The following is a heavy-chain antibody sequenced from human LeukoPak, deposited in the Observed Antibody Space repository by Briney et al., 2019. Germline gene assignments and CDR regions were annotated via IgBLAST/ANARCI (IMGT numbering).Heavy chain of an antibody. CDR1: GFTFDDYA. CDR2: ISWNSGSI. V-gene: IGHV3-9*03. CDR3: AKDSTNYYGSGSCFDY. J-gene: IGHJ4*02. Sequence: GGSLRLSCAASGFTFDDYAMHWVRQAPGKGLEGVSGISWNSGSIGYADSVKGRFTISRDNAKNSLYLQMNSLRAEDMALYYCAKDSTNYYGSGSCFDYWGQGTLVTVSS. D-gene: IGHD3-10*01.